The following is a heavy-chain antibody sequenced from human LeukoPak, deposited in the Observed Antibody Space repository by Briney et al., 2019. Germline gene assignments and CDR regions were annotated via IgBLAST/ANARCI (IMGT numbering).Heavy chain of an antibody. Sequence: SETLSLTCTVSNGAMSTYYWNWIRQSPEKGLEWIGYIHYSGRTNYNPSLKSRLSMSIDTSKNQFSLNLSSLTAADTAVYFCAKTPDLQLSFPQFDSWGQGTLVTVSS. D-gene: IGHD3-16*02. J-gene: IGHJ4*02. V-gene: IGHV4-59*01. CDR1: NGAMSTYY. CDR3: AKTPDLQLSFPQFDS. CDR2: IHYSGRT.